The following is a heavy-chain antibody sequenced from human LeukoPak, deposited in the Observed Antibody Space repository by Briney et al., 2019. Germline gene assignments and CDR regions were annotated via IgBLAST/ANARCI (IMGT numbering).Heavy chain of an antibody. J-gene: IGHJ6*02. V-gene: IGHV3-11*01. CDR2: ISTSGSTI. CDR1: GFTFSDYY. Sequence: GGSLRLSCAASGFTFSDYYMSWIRQAPGKGLEWVSYISTSGSTIYYADSVKGRFTVSRDNAKNSLYLQMNSLRAEDTAVYYCARDPVVITYHYYGMDVWGQGTTVTVSS. CDR3: ARDPVVITYHYYGMDV. D-gene: IGHD3-22*01.